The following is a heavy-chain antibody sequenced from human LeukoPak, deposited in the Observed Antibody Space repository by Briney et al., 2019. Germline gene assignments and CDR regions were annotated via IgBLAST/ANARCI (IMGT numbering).Heavy chain of an antibody. D-gene: IGHD3-10*01. J-gene: IGHJ5*02. Sequence: GASVKVSCKASGYTFSSYGISWVRQAPGQGLEWMGRISAYNGNTNYAQKLQGRVTMTTDTSTSTAYMEPRSLRSDDTAVYYCARDREYYYGSENWFDPWGQGTLVTVSS. CDR1: GYTFSSYG. CDR2: ISAYNGNT. V-gene: IGHV1-18*01. CDR3: ARDREYYYGSENWFDP.